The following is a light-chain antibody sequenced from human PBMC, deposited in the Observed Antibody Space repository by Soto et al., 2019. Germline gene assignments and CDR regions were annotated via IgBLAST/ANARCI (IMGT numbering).Light chain of an antibody. CDR1: QSVSSY. CDR2: DAS. Sequence: EIVLTQSPATLSLSPGERATLSCRASQSVSSYLAWYQQKPGQAPRLLIYDASNRATGIPARFSGSGSGTDFTLTISSLEPEDFAVYYCQQRRNWPMYTFGQGTKVDIK. CDR3: QQRRNWPMYT. J-gene: IGKJ2*01. V-gene: IGKV3-11*01.